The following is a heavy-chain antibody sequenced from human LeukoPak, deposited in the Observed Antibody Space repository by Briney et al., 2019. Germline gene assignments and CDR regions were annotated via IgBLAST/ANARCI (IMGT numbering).Heavy chain of an antibody. Sequence: SETLSLTCTVSGGSISSSSYYWGWIRQPPGKGLEWIGSIYYSGSTYYNPSLKIRVTISVYTSKNQFSLKLSSVTAADTAVYYCARHIRITMVRRVIITSFSPFDPWGQGTLVTVSS. D-gene: IGHD3-10*01. CDR2: IYYSGST. CDR1: GGSISSSSYY. CDR3: ARHIRITMVRRVIITSFSPFDP. J-gene: IGHJ5*02. V-gene: IGHV4-39*01.